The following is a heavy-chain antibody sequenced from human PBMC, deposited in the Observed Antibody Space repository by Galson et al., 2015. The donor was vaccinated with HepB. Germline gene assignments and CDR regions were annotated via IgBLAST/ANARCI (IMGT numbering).Heavy chain of an antibody. CDR2: IYSGGST. Sequence: SLRLSCAASGFTVSSNYMSWVRQAPGKGLEWVSVIYSGGSTYYADSVKGRFTISRDNSKNTLYLQMNSLRAEDTAVYYCARVGGSYRTYFDYWGQGTLVTVSS. CDR1: GFTVSSNY. J-gene: IGHJ4*02. V-gene: IGHV3-66*01. D-gene: IGHD1-26*01. CDR3: ARVGGSYRTYFDY.